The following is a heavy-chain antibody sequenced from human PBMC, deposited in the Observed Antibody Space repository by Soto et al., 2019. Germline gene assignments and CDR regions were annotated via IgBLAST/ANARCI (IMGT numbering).Heavy chain of an antibody. Sequence: PSETLSLTCTVSGGSITNYYWSWIRQPPGKGLEWIGYIYYSGRTSYNPSLKSRVTISVDTSNNQFSLNLRSVTAADTATYYCASSTASADLDYWGQGTLVTVSS. J-gene: IGHJ4*02. CDR1: GGSITNYY. D-gene: IGHD2-8*02. V-gene: IGHV4-59*08. CDR2: IYYSGRT. CDR3: ASSTASADLDY.